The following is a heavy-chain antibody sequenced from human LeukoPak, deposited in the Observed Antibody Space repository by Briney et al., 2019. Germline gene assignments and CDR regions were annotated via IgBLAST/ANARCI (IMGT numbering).Heavy chain of an antibody. CDR2: ISYDGGNK. J-gene: IGHJ4*02. D-gene: IGHD6-19*01. Sequence: GGSRRLSCAASGFPFISYAMHWLRQAPGKGLEWVADISYDGGNKFYADSVKGRFTISRDNSKNTLYLQMNSLRAEDTAVYYCAKSIAVAFYSWGQGTLVTVSS. CDR3: AKSIAVAFYS. CDR1: GFPFISYA. V-gene: IGHV3-30*04.